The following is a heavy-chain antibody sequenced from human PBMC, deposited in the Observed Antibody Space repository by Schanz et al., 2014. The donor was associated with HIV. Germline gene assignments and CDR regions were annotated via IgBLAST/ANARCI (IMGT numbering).Heavy chain of an antibody. CDR3: AKGQRGMARGDIDY. J-gene: IGHJ4*02. CDR2: ISGSGIST. CDR1: GFTFTSYA. Sequence: VQLLESGGGLVQPGGSLRLSCAASGFTFTSYAMTWVRQAPGKGLEWVSAISGSGISTYYADSVKGRFTISRDNSKNTLYLHMNSLRAEDTAVYYCAKGQRGMARGDIDYWGQGTLVTVSS. D-gene: IGHD3-10*01. V-gene: IGHV3-23*01.